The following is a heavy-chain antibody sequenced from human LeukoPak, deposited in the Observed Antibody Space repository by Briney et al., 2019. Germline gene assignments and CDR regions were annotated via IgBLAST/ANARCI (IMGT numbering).Heavy chain of an antibody. J-gene: IGHJ4*02. Sequence: AAVKVSCKACGYTFLSYGLSWVRQAPGQGLEWMGWISAYNGNTNYAQKLQGRVTMTTDTSTSTAYMELRSLRSDDTAVYYCARLKYYYDSSGYYYPDYWGQGTLVTVSS. CDR1: GYTFLSYG. CDR2: ISAYNGNT. V-gene: IGHV1-18*01. CDR3: ARLKYYYDSSGYYYPDY. D-gene: IGHD3-22*01.